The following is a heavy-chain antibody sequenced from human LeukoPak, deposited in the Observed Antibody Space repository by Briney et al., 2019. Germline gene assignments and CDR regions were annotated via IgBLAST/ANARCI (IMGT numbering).Heavy chain of an antibody. CDR3: ARGRWDTGGLHGMDV. J-gene: IGHJ6*02. D-gene: IGHD2-8*02. V-gene: IGHV3-33*01. Sequence: QPGRSLRLSCAASGFTFSSYGMHWVRQAPGKGLEWVAVIWYDGSNKYYADSVKGRFTISRDNSKNTLYLQGNNLRAEDTAVYCCARGRWDTGGLHGMDVWGQGTTVTVSS. CDR1: GFTFSSYG. CDR2: IWYDGSNK.